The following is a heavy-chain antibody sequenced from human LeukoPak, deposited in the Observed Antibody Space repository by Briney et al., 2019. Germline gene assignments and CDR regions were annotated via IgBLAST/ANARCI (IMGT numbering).Heavy chain of an antibody. V-gene: IGHV4-59*01. D-gene: IGHD3-10*01. CDR2: IHYSGRV. J-gene: IGHJ5*02. CDR3: ARDQRFGEKLDP. CDR1: GDSISSYY. Sequence: SETLSLTCTVSGDSISSYYWSWIRQAPGMGLEWIGSIHYSGRVNYNPSLKSRVTISVDTSKNQFSLNLRSVTAADTALYYCARDQRFGEKLDPWGRGNMVTVSS.